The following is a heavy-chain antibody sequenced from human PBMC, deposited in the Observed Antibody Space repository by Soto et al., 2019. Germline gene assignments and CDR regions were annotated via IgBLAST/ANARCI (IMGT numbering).Heavy chain of an antibody. Sequence: QVQLQQWGAGLLKPSETLSLTCAVSGGSFSGYYWSWIRQPPGKGLERIGEINHSGSTNYNPSLKSRVTISVDTSKNQFSLKLSSVTAADTAVYYCARGTTPYRFSWRFGSHFDYWGQGTLVTVSS. D-gene: IGHD3-10*01. J-gene: IGHJ4*02. CDR3: ARGTTPYRFSWRFGSHFDY. CDR2: INHSGST. V-gene: IGHV4-34*01. CDR1: GGSFSGYY.